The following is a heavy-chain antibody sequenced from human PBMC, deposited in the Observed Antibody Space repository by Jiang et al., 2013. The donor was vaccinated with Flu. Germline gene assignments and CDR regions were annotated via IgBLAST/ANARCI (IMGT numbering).Heavy chain of an antibody. CDR3: ARDREESSGWYDDWFDP. Sequence: LSLTCTVSGGSISSSSYYWGWIRQPPGKGLEWIGSIYYSGSTYYNPSLKSRVTISVDTSKNQFSLKLSSVTAADTAVYYCARDREESSGWYDDWFDPWGQGTLVTVSS. J-gene: IGHJ5*02. CDR2: IYYSGST. CDR1: GGSISSSSYY. D-gene: IGHD6-19*01. V-gene: IGHV4-39*07.